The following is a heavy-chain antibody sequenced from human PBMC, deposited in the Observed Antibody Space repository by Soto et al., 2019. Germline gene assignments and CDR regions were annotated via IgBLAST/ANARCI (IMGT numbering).Heavy chain of an antibody. D-gene: IGHD2-8*01. CDR1: GYSFTDYH. V-gene: IGHV1-2*04. CDR2: INPKSGGT. Sequence: ASVKVSCKASGYSFTDYHIHWVRQAPGQGLEWLGRINPKSGGTSTAQKFQGWVTMTRDRSISTVYMELTRLRSDDTAVYFCARGRSTDCSNGVCSFFYNHEMD. CDR3: ARGRSTDCSNGVCSFFYNHEMD. J-gene: IGHJ6*01.